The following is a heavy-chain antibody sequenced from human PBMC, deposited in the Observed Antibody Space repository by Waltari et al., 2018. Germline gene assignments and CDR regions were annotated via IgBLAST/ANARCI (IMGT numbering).Heavy chain of an antibody. Sequence: QLQLQESGPGLVKPSETLSLTCTVSGGSISSNNYYWGWIRQPPGKGLEWIGSISYSGTPYYSTCLRSRANISLETSTKNQFSLKLNSVTAADTAVYYCARVGSGGQWRPALDYWGQGTLVIVSS. V-gene: IGHV4-39*07. D-gene: IGHD6-19*01. CDR1: GGSISSNNYY. CDR3: ARVGSGGQWRPALDY. CDR2: ISYSGTP. J-gene: IGHJ4*02.